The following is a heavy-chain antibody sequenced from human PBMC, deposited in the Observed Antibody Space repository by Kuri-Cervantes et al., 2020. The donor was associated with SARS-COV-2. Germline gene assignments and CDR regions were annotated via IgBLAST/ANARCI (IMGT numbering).Heavy chain of an antibody. CDR3: ARKGGYDSSGYYSRGFDY. CDR2: ISWNSGSI. V-gene: IGHV3-9*01. CDR1: GFTFDDYA. Sequence: SLKISCAASGFTFDDYAMHWVRQAPGKGLEWVSGISWNSGSIGYADSVKGRFTISRDNAKNSLYLQMNSLRAEDTAVYYCARKGGYDSSGYYSRGFDYWGQGTLVTVSS. D-gene: IGHD3-22*01. J-gene: IGHJ4*02.